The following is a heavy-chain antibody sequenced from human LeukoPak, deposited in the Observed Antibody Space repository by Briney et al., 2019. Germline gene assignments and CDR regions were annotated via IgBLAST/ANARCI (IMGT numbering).Heavy chain of an antibody. Sequence: SETLSLTCAVYGGSFSGYYWSWIRQPPGKGLEWIGEINHSGSTYYNPSLKSRVTISVDTSKNQFSLKLSSVTAADTAVYYCAREYSSSFYNWFDPWGQGTLVTVSS. J-gene: IGHJ5*02. V-gene: IGHV4-34*01. CDR2: INHSGST. D-gene: IGHD6-13*01. CDR1: GGSFSGYY. CDR3: AREYSSSFYNWFDP.